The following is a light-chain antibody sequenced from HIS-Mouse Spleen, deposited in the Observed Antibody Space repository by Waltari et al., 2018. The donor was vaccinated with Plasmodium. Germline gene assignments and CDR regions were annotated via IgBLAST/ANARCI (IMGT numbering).Light chain of an antibody. CDR2: RNN. V-gene: IGLV1-47*01. CDR3: AAWDDSLSGWV. J-gene: IGLJ3*02. Sequence: QSVLTQPPSASGTPGQRVTISCSGSSSHLGRNYVYWYQPLPGTAPKLLIYRNNQRPSGVPDRFSGSKSGTSASLAISGLRSEDEADYYCAAWDDSLSGWVFGGGTKLTVL. CDR1: SSHLGRNY.